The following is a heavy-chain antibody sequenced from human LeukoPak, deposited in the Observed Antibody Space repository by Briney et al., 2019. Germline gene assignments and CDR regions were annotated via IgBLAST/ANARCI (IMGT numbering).Heavy chain of an antibody. V-gene: IGHV3-23*01. J-gene: IGHJ4*02. CDR1: GFSFSDYA. CDR2: ISRSGDST. D-gene: IGHD3-22*01. CDR3: ANLDSRFDY. Sequence: GGSLSLSCAASGFSFSDYAMSWVRQAPGKGLEWVSTISRSGDSTFYADSVKGRFTISRGNSKNTLYLQMNSLRAEDTAVYYCANLDSRFDYWGQGTLVTVSS.